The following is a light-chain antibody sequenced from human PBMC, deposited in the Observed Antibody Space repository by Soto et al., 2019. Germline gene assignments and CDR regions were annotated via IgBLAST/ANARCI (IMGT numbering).Light chain of an antibody. J-gene: IGKJ1*01. V-gene: IGKV1-5*03. Sequence: DIQMTQSPSTLSASVGYRVTITCRASQSITDWLAWYQQKPGKAPKFLIYKASNLEGGVPSRFSGSGSGTEFTLTISSVQPDDFATYYCQYWDDYSWTFGQGTKVEIK. CDR1: QSITDW. CDR2: KAS. CDR3: QYWDDYSWT.